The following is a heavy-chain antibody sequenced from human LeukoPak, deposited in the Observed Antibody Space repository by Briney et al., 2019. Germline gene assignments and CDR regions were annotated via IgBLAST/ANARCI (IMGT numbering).Heavy chain of an antibody. D-gene: IGHD6-19*01. J-gene: IGHJ5*02. V-gene: IGHV3-11*01. CDR2: ITTNGAST. Sequence: PGGSLRLSCSASGFLFSDYYMAWIRQAPGRGLEWISYITTNGASTFYAASVKSRFTISRDNAQNSRFLQMDSLRAEDTAIYYCARVGLDNTGWHISWFDPWGQGTRVTASS. CDR1: GFLFSDYY. CDR3: ARVGLDNTGWHISWFDP.